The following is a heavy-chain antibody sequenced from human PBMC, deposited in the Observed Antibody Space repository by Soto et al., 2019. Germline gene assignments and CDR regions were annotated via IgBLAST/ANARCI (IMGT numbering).Heavy chain of an antibody. V-gene: IGHV3-30*18. J-gene: IGHJ4*02. D-gene: IGHD5-12*01. Sequence: QVQVVESGGGVAQPGRSMRLSGTVSGFIFNRYGMHWVRQAPGKGLEWVAGISEDGRSQYYGYSVKGRFTISRDNSKNTLYLEMHGLRGEDTAVYYCTKGCVRGSDMCGYWGQGTLVTVSS. CDR2: ISEDGRSQ. CDR3: TKGCVRGSDMCGY. CDR1: GFIFNRYG.